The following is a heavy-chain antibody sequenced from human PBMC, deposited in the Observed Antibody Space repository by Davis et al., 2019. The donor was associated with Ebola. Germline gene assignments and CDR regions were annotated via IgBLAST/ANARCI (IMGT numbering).Heavy chain of an antibody. V-gene: IGHV3-48*01. J-gene: IGHJ4*02. CDR2: ISSTGDTI. CDR1: GFTFIRFS. CDR3: ARGEYSSGWYYFDY. D-gene: IGHD6-19*01. Sequence: GESLKISCTASGFTFIRFSLNWVRQTPGKGLEWLSYISSTGDTIYYADSVKGRFTISRDNSKNTLYLQMNSLRAEDTAVYYCARGEYSSGWYYFDYWGQGTLVTVSS.